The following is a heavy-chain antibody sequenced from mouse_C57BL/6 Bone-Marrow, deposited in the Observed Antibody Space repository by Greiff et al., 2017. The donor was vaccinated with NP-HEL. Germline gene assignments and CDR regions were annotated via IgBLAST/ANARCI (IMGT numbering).Heavy chain of an antibody. CDR2: IHPNSGST. CDR3: GRGGLCKKRGDGNPAYVGV. V-gene: IGHV1-64*01. D-gene: IGHD2-1*01. J-gene: IGHJ1*03. CDR1: GYTFTSYC. Sequence: QVHLQQPGAELVKPGASVKLSCKASGYTFTSYCMHWVKQRPGQGLEWIGMIHPNSGSTNYNEKFKSKATLTVDKSSSTAYMQLSSLTTEDSAVYYGGRGGLCKKRGDGNPAYVGVWGTGTTVAVSS.